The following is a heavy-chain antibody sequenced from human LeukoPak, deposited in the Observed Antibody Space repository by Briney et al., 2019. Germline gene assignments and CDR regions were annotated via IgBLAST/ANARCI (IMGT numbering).Heavy chain of an antibody. J-gene: IGHJ4*02. V-gene: IGHV3-30*02. CDR1: GFTFSSYA. Sequence: PGGSLRLSCTASGFTFSSYAMHWVRHVPGKGLEWVAYISYDGSDKYYTDSVKGRFTISRDNAKNTLYLQMNSLRVEDTAMYYCVKDQCSTSSWLACRFFYYWGQGSLVTVSS. CDR2: ISYDGSDK. CDR3: VKDQCSTSSWLACRFFYY. D-gene: IGHD2-2*01.